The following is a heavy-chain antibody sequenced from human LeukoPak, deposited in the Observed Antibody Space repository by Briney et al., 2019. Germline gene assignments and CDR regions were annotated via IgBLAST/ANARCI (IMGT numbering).Heavy chain of an antibody. CDR1: GFTFSSYA. V-gene: IGHV3-30-3*01. D-gene: IGHD6-13*01. J-gene: IGHJ4*02. Sequence: GGFLRLSCAASGFTFSSYAMHWVRQAPGKGLEWVAVISYDGSNKYYADSVKGRFTISRDNSKNTLYLQMNSLRAEDTAVYYCARGPSAGTLDYWGQGTLVTVSS. CDR2: ISYDGSNK. CDR3: ARGPSAGTLDY.